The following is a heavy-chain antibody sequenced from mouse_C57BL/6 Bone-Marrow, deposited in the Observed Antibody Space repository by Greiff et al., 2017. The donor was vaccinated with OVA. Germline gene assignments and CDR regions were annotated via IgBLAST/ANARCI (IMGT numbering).Heavy chain of an antibody. CDR2: SRNKANDYTT. Sequence: EVQLVESGGGLVQSGRSLRLSCATSGFTFSDFYMEWVRQAPGKGLEWIAASRNKANDYTTEYSASVKGRFIVSRDTSQSILYLQMNALRAEDTAIYYCARDAPYDYDEGWYFDVWGTGTTVTVSS. D-gene: IGHD2-4*01. J-gene: IGHJ1*03. CDR3: ARDAPYDYDEGWYFDV. CDR1: GFTFSDFY. V-gene: IGHV7-1*01.